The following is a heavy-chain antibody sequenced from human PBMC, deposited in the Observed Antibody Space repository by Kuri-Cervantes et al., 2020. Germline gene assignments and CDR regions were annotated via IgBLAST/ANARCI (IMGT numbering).Heavy chain of an antibody. Sequence: SCKASGGTFGSYGMHWVRQAPGKGLEWVAVIWYDGSNKYYADSVKGRFTISRDNSKNTLYLQMNSLRAEDTAVYYCATIGRPDYYGSGSYYNGFDYWGQGTLVTVSS. CDR2: IWYDGSNK. V-gene: IGHV3-33*01. J-gene: IGHJ4*02. D-gene: IGHD3-10*01. CDR1: GGTFGSYG. CDR3: ATIGRPDYYGSGSYYNGFDY.